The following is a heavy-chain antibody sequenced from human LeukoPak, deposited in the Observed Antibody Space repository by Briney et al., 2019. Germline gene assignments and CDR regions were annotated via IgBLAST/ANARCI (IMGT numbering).Heavy chain of an antibody. CDR1: GFTFSSYS. CDR2: ISSSSSTI. V-gene: IGHV3-48*04. D-gene: IGHD3-10*01. CDR3: ARDWVAGVPFDAFDI. J-gene: IGHJ3*02. Sequence: GGSLRLSCAASGFTFSSYSMNWVRQAPGKGLEWVSYISSSSSTIYYADSVKGRFTISRDNAKNSLYLHMNSLTAEDTAMYYCARDWVAGVPFDAFDIWGQGTMVSVSS.